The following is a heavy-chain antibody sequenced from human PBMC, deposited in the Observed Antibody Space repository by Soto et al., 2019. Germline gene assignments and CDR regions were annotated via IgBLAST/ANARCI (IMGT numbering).Heavy chain of an antibody. CDR2: IYYSGST. V-gene: IGHV4-31*03. J-gene: IGHJ4*02. CDR1: GGPISSGGYY. Sequence: SETLSLTCTVSGGPISSGGYYWSWIRQHPGKGLEWIGYIYYSGSTYYNPSLKSRVTISVDTSKNQFSLKLSSVTAADTAVYYCARVEAPYSSSSGIDYWGQGTLVTVSS. CDR3: ARVEAPYSSSSGIDY. D-gene: IGHD6-6*01.